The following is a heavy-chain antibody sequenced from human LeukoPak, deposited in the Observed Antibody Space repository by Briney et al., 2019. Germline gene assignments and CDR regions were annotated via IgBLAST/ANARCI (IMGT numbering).Heavy chain of an antibody. CDR1: GFTFSSYA. CDR3: AGSSTNLPRGNYYYYCMDV. D-gene: IGHD2-2*01. V-gene: IGHV3-30-3*01. Sequence: SGRSLRLSCAASGFTFSSYAMHWVRQAPGKGLEWVAVISYDGSNKYYADSVKGRFTISRDNSKNTLYLQMNSLRAEDTAVYYCAGSSTNLPRGNYYYYCMDVWGKGTTVTVSS. CDR2: ISYDGSNK. J-gene: IGHJ6*03.